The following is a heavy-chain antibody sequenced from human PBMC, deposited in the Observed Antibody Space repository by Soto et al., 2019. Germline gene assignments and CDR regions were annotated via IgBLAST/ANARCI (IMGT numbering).Heavy chain of an antibody. V-gene: IGHV1-24*01. CDR2: FDPEDGET. Sequence: ASVKVSCKVSGYTLTELSMHWVRQAPGKGLEWMGGFDPEDGETIYAQKFQGRVTMTEDTSTDTAYMELSSLRSEDTAVYYCATGSRIVVVPAAQLDAFDIWGQGTMVTVSS. CDR1: GYTLTELS. CDR3: ATGSRIVVVPAAQLDAFDI. D-gene: IGHD2-2*01. J-gene: IGHJ3*02.